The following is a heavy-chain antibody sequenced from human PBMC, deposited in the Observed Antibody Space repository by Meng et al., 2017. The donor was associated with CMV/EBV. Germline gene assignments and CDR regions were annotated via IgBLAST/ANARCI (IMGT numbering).Heavy chain of an antibody. J-gene: IGHJ4*02. V-gene: IGHV1-2*02. CDR2: IMPASGNT. CDR1: GYTFTGHF. D-gene: IGHD1-1*01. Sequence: ASVKVSCKTSGYTFTGHFFLWIRQAPGQGLEWMGWIMPASGNTHYAQAFQGRVTLTTDTSISTAYMELSGLTSDDTAVYYCARDHNWGPDYWGQGTLVTVSS. CDR3: ARDHNWGPDY.